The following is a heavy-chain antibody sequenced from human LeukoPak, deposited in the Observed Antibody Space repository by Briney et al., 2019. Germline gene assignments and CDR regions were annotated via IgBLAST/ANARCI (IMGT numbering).Heavy chain of an antibody. CDR3: ARAAGHYFDY. CDR1: GFSFRSYI. Sequence: GGSLRLSCAAAGFSFRSYIMNWVRQAPGKGLEWVSFITSTSSDLFYADSVKGRFTVSRDNARNSLYLQMNNLRAEDTAVYYCARAAGHYFDYWGQGSLVTVSS. CDR2: ITSTSSDL. D-gene: IGHD3-10*01. V-gene: IGHV3-21*01. J-gene: IGHJ4*02.